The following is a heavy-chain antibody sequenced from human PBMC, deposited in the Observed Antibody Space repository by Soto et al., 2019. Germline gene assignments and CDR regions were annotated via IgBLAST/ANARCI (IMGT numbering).Heavy chain of an antibody. J-gene: IGHJ4*02. Sequence: EVQLVESGGGLVQPGGSLRLSCSASGFTFSDHYMDWVRQAPGKGLEWVGRIRKKAYSYTTEYAASVKDRFTISRDDSKSSEYLHTAGQKFADAVVYYCTTSWGDYRYLANGGEGTLVPVSS. CDR3: TTSWGDYRYLAN. V-gene: IGHV3-72*01. D-gene: IGHD3-10*01. CDR2: IRKKAYSYTT. CDR1: GFTFSDHY.